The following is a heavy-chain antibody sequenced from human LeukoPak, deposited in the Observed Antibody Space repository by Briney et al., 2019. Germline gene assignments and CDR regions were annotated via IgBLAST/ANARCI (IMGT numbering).Heavy chain of an antibody. J-gene: IGHJ6*03. CDR3: ARDLGQQLLYYDYYYMDV. CDR1: GFTFDDYA. Sequence: GGSLRLSCAASGFTFDDYAMTWVRQAPGKGLEWVSGINWNGGSTSYADSMKGRVTISRDNAKNSLYLQMNSLRAEDTALYYCARDLGQQLLYYDYYYMDVWGKGTTVTVSS. V-gene: IGHV3-20*04. CDR2: INWNGGST. D-gene: IGHD6-13*01.